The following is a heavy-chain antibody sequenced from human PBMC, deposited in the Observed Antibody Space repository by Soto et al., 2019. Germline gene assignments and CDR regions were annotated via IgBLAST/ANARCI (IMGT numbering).Heavy chain of an antibody. D-gene: IGHD4-17*01. CDR1: GFTFSSYG. V-gene: IGHV3-30*18. CDR3: AKDLDYGDLYYYYGMDV. Sequence: QVQLVESGGGVVQPGRSLRLSCAASGFTFSSYGMHWVRQAPGKGLEWVAVISYDGSNKYYADSVKGRFTISRDNSKNTLYLQMNSLRADDTAVYYCAKDLDYGDLYYYYGMDVWGQGTTVTVSS. CDR2: ISYDGSNK. J-gene: IGHJ6*02.